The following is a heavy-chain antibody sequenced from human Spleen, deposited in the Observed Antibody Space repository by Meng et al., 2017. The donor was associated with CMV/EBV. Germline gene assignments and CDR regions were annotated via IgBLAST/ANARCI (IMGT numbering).Heavy chain of an antibody. J-gene: IGHJ4*02. CDR3: ARLRRDGYKPARPYYFDY. CDR2: IYPSDSDT. V-gene: IGHV5-51*01. CDR1: FPIYW. Sequence: FPIYWSGWVRQMPGQGLEWMGNIYPSDSDTTYSPSFQGQVTISVDTSISTAYLQWSRVKASDTAMYYCARLRRDGYKPARPYYFDYWGQGILVTVSS. D-gene: IGHD5-24*01.